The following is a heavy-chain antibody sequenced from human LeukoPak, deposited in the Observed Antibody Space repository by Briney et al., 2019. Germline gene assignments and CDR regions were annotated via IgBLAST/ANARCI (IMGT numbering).Heavy chain of an antibody. CDR2: IYYSGST. CDR3: ARGSISRTYTYGFPY. CDR1: GGSISDYY. J-gene: IGHJ4*02. Sequence: SETLSLTCSVSGGSISDYYWSWIRQPPGKGLEWLGYIYYSGSTKYNASLKSRITISVDTSKNQFSLKLTSVTAADTAFYYCARGSISRTYTYGFPYWGQGTLVTVSS. V-gene: IGHV4-59*01. D-gene: IGHD5-18*01.